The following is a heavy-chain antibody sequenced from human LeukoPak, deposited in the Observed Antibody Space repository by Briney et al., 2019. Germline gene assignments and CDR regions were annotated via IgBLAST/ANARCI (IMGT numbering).Heavy chain of an antibody. Sequence: SETLSLTCTVSGGSISSYYWSWIRQPPGKGLEWIGYIYYSGSTNYSPSLKSRVTISVDTSKNQFSLKLSSVTAADTAVYYCARGRSSGWTFGMFDYWGQGTLVTVSS. D-gene: IGHD6-19*01. CDR1: GGSISSYY. CDR3: ARGRSSGWTFGMFDY. V-gene: IGHV4-59*01. CDR2: IYYSGST. J-gene: IGHJ4*02.